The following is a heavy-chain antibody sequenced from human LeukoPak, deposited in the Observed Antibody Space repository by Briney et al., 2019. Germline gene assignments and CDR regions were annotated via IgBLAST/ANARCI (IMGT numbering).Heavy chain of an antibody. CDR3: AKCVTGWPNWFDP. D-gene: IGHD6-19*01. CDR1: GFTFSRYG. V-gene: IGHV3-23*01. Sequence: SGGSLRLSCAASGFTFSRYGMSWVRQAPGKGLEWVSAISGSGDNTYYADSVKGRFTISRDNSKNTLYLQMISLRAEDTALYYCAKCVTGWPNWFDPWGQGTLVTVSS. J-gene: IGHJ5*02. CDR2: ISGSGDNT.